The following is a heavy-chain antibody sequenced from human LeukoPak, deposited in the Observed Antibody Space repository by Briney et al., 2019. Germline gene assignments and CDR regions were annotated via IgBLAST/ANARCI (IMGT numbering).Heavy chain of an antibody. CDR3: ARDLKMGYSSGRYSWGTGSSNDY. Sequence: ASVKVSYKASGGTFSSYAISWVRQAPGQGLEWMGWISAYNGNTNYAQKFQGRITMTTDTSTSTAYMELRSLRSDDTAVYYCARDLKMGYSSGRYSWGTGSSNDYWGQGTLVTVSS. D-gene: IGHD6-19*01. J-gene: IGHJ4*02. V-gene: IGHV1-18*01. CDR2: ISAYNGNT. CDR1: GGTFSSYA.